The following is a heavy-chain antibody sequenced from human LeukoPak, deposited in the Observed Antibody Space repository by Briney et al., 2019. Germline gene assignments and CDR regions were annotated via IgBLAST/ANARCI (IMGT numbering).Heavy chain of an antibody. CDR2: INPNSGAT. CDR3: ARGGATSGTYHWMYYMDL. D-gene: IGHD3-10*01. Sequence: ASVKVSCKASGYTFTGYYMHWVRQAPGQGLEWMGWINPNSGATNYAQMFQGRVTMTRDTSISTAYMELSSLRSDDTALYYCARGGATSGTYHWMYYMDLWGRGTTVTISS. J-gene: IGHJ6*03. CDR1: GYTFTGYY. V-gene: IGHV1-2*02.